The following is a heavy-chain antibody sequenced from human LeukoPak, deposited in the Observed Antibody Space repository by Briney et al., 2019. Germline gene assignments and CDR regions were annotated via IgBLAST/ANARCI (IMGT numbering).Heavy chain of an antibody. D-gene: IGHD3-3*01. CDR2: INPNSGGT. CDR1: GYTFTCYY. V-gene: IGHV1-2*02. J-gene: IGHJ4*02. CDR3: ARGSDDFWSGYSPSY. Sequence: ASVKVSCKASGYTFTCYYMHWVRQAPGQGLEWVGWINPNSGGTNYAQKFQGRVTMTRDTSISTAYMELSRLRSDDTAVYYCARGSDDFWSGYSPSYWGQGTLVTVSS.